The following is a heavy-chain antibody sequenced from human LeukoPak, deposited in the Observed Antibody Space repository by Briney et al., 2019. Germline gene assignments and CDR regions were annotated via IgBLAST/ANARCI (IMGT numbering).Heavy chain of an antibody. Sequence: GGSLRLSCAASGFSFSRFWMNSVRQAPGKGLEWVANINEDGSEKHFVDSVKGRFTIARDNAKNSLYLQMSSLRFEDTAVYYCARAVDDDPIDYWGQGTLVTVSS. V-gene: IGHV3-7*04. J-gene: IGHJ4*02. CDR1: GFSFSRFW. CDR3: ARAVDDDPIDY. CDR2: INEDGSEK. D-gene: IGHD4-23*01.